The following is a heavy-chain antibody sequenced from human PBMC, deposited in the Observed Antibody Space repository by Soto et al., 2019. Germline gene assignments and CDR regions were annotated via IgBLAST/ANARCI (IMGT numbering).Heavy chain of an antibody. V-gene: IGHV3-23*01. CDR1: GFTLSNYA. J-gene: IGHJ4*02. Sequence: GSLRLSCAASGFTLSNYAVTWVRQAPGKGLEWVSTISGSGGSTYYADSVKGRFTISRDNSKNTLYLQMNSLRAEDTAVYYCAKDQGSSWYEIDYWGQGTLVTVSS. D-gene: IGHD6-13*01. CDR3: AKDQGSSWYEIDY. CDR2: ISGSGGST.